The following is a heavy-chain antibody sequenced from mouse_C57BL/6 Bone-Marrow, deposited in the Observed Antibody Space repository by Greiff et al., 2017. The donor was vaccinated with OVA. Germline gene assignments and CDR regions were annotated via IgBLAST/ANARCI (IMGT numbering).Heavy chain of an antibody. Sequence: QVQLQQPGAELVKPGASVKLSCKASGYTFTDYYINWVKQRPGQGLEWIARIYPGSGNTYYNEKFKGKATLTAEKSSSTAYMQLSSLTSEDSAVYFCARYDGYDYAMDYWGQGTSVTVSS. CDR1: GYTFTDYY. J-gene: IGHJ4*01. CDR3: ARYDGYDYAMDY. D-gene: IGHD2-3*01. CDR2: IYPGSGNT. V-gene: IGHV1-76*01.